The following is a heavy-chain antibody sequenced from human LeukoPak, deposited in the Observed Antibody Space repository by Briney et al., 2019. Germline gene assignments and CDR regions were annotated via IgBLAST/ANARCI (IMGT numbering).Heavy chain of an antibody. CDR3: ASFGGSGSQYYYYYMDV. CDR1: GYTFTSYG. D-gene: IGHD3-10*01. Sequence: ASVKVSCKASGYTFTSYGISWVRQAPGQGLEWMGWISAYNGNTNYAQKLQGRVTMTTDTSTTTAYMELRSLRSDDTAVYYCASFGGSGSQYYYYYMDVWGKGTTVTVSS. CDR2: ISAYNGNT. J-gene: IGHJ6*03. V-gene: IGHV1-18*01.